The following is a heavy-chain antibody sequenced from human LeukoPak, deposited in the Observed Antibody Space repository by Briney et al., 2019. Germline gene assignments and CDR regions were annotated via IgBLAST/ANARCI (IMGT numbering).Heavy chain of an antibody. V-gene: IGHV4-59*01. CDR2: IYYSGST. Sequence: SETLSLTCTVSGGSISSYYWSWIRQPPGKGLEWIGYIYYSGSTNYDPSLKSRVTISLDTSKNQFSLKLSSVTAADTAVYYCARSGSSGWSEPYYYYYGMDVWDQGTTVTVSS. CDR3: ARSGSSGWSEPYYYYYGMDV. D-gene: IGHD6-19*01. CDR1: GGSISSYY. J-gene: IGHJ6*02.